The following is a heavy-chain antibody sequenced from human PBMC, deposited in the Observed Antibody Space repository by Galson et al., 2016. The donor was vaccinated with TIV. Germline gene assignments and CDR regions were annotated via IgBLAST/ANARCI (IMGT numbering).Heavy chain of an antibody. D-gene: IGHD3-22*01. V-gene: IGHV3-7*01. CDR3: ARDLTYYDGRFYYDTFDI. CDR1: GFSINHDW. J-gene: IGHJ3*02. Sequence: SLRLSCAASGFSINHDWTTWVRQPPGKGLEWVANIRKDASIINYVDSVRGRFIISRDNAKNSLYLQMNSLRAEDTAVYYCARDLTYYDGRFYYDTFDIWGQGTMVAVSS. CDR2: IRKDASII.